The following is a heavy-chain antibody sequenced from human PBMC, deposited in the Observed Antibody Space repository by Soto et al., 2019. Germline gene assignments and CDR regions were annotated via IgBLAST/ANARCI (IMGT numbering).Heavy chain of an antibody. Sequence: PGGSLRLSCAASGFTFSSYSMNWVRQAPGKGLEWVSSISSSSSYIYYADSVKGRFTISRDNAKNSLYLQMNSLRAEDTAVYYCARDRFISLIVVVPAAEKAGFDPWGQGTLVTVSS. J-gene: IGHJ5*02. CDR2: ISSSSSYI. CDR1: GFTFSSYS. V-gene: IGHV3-21*01. CDR3: ARDRFISLIVVVPAAEKAGFDP. D-gene: IGHD2-2*01.